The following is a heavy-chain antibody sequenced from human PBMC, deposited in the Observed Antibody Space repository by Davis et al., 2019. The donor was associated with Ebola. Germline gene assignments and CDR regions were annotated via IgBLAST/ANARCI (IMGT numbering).Heavy chain of an antibody. Sequence: GESLKISCAASGITFSRYSMNWVRQAPGKGLEWVAFISSGSFTIHYADSVKGRFTISRDNANNSLFLQMNSLRDEDTAVYYCARWSILGQWGQGTLVTVSS. CDR2: ISSGSFTI. CDR1: GITFSRYS. J-gene: IGHJ4*02. V-gene: IGHV3-48*02. D-gene: IGHD3-3*01. CDR3: ARWSILGQ.